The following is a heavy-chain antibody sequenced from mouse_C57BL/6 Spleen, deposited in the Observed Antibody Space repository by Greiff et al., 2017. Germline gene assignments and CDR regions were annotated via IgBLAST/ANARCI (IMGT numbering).Heavy chain of an antibody. CDR3: ARKRLLEVYFDY. Sequence: VQVVESGPELVKPGASVKISCKASGYSFTSYYIHWVKQRPGQGLEWIGWIYPGSGNTKYNEKFKGKATLTADTSSSTAYMQLSSLTSEDSAVYYCARKRLLEVYFDYWGQGTTLTVSS. D-gene: IGHD1-1*02. V-gene: IGHV1-66*01. CDR1: GYSFTSYY. J-gene: IGHJ2*01. CDR2: IYPGSGNT.